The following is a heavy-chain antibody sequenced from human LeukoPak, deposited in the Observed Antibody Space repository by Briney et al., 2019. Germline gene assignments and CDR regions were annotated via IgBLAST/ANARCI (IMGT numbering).Heavy chain of an antibody. Sequence: GGSLRLSCAASGFTFSSYGMAWVRQASGKGLEWVSAISGSGDNTYYADSVKGRFTISRDNSKNTLYLQMNSLRAEDTAVYYCAKERGYRAPFDYWGQGTLVTVSS. J-gene: IGHJ4*02. D-gene: IGHD5-24*01. CDR1: GFTFSSYG. CDR2: ISGSGDNT. CDR3: AKERGYRAPFDY. V-gene: IGHV3-23*01.